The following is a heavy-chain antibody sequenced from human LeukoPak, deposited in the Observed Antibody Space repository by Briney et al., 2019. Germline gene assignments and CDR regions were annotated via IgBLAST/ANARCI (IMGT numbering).Heavy chain of an antibody. Sequence: SETLSLTCTVSGYSISSGYYWGWIRQPPGKGLEWIGSIYHSGTTYYNPSLKSRVTISVDTSKNQFSLKLTSVTAADTAVYYCARGYSSSWYFNWFDPWGQGTLVTVSS. D-gene: IGHD6-13*01. J-gene: IGHJ5*02. CDR3: ARGYSSSWYFNWFDP. CDR1: GYSISSGYY. V-gene: IGHV4-38-2*02. CDR2: IYHSGTT.